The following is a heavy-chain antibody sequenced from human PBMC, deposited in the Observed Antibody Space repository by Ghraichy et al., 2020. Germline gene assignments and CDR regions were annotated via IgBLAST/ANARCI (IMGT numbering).Heavy chain of an antibody. Sequence: GGSLRLSCAASGFTFSSYAMHWVRQAPGKGLEWVAVISYDGSNKYYADSVKGRFTISRDNSKNTLYLQMNSLRAEDTAVYYCARDFGGSGYGAYFDYWGQGTLVTVSS. CDR2: ISYDGSNK. V-gene: IGHV3-30-3*01. CDR3: ARDFGGSGYGAYFDY. J-gene: IGHJ4*02. D-gene: IGHD5-12*01. CDR1: GFTFSSYA.